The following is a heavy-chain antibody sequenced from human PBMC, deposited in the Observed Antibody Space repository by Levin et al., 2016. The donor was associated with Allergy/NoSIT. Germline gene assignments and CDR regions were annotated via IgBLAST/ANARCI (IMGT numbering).Heavy chain of an antibody. D-gene: IGHD4-23*01. J-gene: IGHJ4*02. CDR3: ARALNYGGNSGYFDY. CDR2: IWYDGSNK. Sequence: VRQMPGKGLEWVAVIWYDGSNKYYADSVKGRFTISRDNSKNTLYLQMNSLRAEDTAVYYCARALNYGGNSGYFDYWGQGTLVTVSS. V-gene: IGHV3-33*01.